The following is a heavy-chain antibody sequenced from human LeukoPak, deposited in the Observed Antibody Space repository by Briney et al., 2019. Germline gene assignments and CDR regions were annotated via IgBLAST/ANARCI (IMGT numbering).Heavy chain of an antibody. CDR2: ISAYNGNT. V-gene: IGHV1-18*01. Sequence: ASVKVSCKASGYTFTSYGISWVRQAPGQGLEWMGWISAYNGNTNYAQKLQGRVTMTTDTSTSTAYMELRSLRSDDTAVYHCARDLHTMIAPPFDPWGQGTLVTVSS. J-gene: IGHJ5*02. CDR1: GYTFTSYG. CDR3: ARDLHTMIAPPFDP. D-gene: IGHD3-22*01.